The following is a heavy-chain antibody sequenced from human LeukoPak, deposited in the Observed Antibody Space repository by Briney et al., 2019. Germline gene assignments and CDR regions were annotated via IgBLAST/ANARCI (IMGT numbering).Heavy chain of an antibody. CDR1: GFTFSSHA. J-gene: IGHJ4*02. CDR3: AQGRGFSTDSPFDF. D-gene: IGHD5-18*01. V-gene: IGHV3-23*01. CDR2: TSGSGSIT. Sequence: GGSLRLFCAASGFTFSSHAMSWVRQAPGKGLEWVSTTSGSGSITYYADSVKGRFTISRDNSKNTFYLQMNSLRAEDTAVYYCAQGRGFSTDSPFDFWGQGALVAVSS.